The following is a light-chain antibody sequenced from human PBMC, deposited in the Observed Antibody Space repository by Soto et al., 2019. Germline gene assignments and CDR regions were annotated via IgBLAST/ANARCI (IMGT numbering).Light chain of an antibody. V-gene: IGKV1-17*01. J-gene: IGKJ3*01. CDR3: LQHHSFPFT. CDR2: TAF. CDR1: QDIRID. Sequence: DIQMTQSPSSLSASVGDSVTITCRAXQDIRIDLGWYQQKPGKAPKRLIYTAFSFQSGVPSRFSGSGYGTAFTLTISSLQPEDFGTYYCLQHHSFPFTFGPGTILDIK.